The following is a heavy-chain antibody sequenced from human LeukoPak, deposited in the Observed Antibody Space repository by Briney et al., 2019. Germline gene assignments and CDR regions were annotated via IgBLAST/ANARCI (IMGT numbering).Heavy chain of an antibody. V-gene: IGHV4-4*07. D-gene: IGHD6-19*01. CDR3: ARGGSGWYATHFDY. Sequence: PSETLSLTCTVSGGSISSYYWSWIRQPAGKGLEWIGRIYTSGSTNYNPSLKSRVTMSVDASKNQFSLKLSSVTAADTAVYYCARGGSGWYATHFDYWGQGTLVTVSS. J-gene: IGHJ4*02. CDR2: IYTSGST. CDR1: GGSISSYY.